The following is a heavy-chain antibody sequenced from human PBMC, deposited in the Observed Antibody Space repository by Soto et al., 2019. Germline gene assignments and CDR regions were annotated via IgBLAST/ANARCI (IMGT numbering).Heavy chain of an antibody. V-gene: IGHV3-23*01. J-gene: IGHJ6*02. D-gene: IGHD2-15*01. Sequence: EVQLLESGGAFVQPGGSLRLSCAASGFTFNRNAMYWVRQAPGKGLEWVSAISGPGGSTYYADSVKGRFTISRDNSRNTVYFEMNSLGVGDSALFYLTKNFNIVVTHSAPSHHNFGMDVWGQGTTGTVSS. CDR2: ISGPGGST. CDR1: GFTFNRNA. CDR3: TKNFNIVVTHSAPSHHNFGMDV.